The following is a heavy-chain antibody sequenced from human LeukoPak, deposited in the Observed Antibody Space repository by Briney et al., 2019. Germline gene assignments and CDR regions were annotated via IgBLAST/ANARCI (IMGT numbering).Heavy chain of an antibody. J-gene: IGHJ4*02. Sequence: GGSLRLSCAASGFTFSTYSGNWIRQAPGKGLEWVSSISDDSNYIFYADSVKGRFTISRDNAKNSLYLQMNSLTAEDSAVYYCARDLNWETYWGQGTLVTVSS. CDR3: ARDLNWETY. CDR2: ISDDSNYI. V-gene: IGHV3-21*01. CDR1: GFTFSTYS. D-gene: IGHD1-1*01.